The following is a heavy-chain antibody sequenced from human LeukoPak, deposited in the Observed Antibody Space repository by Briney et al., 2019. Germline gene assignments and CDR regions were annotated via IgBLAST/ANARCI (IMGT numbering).Heavy chain of an antibody. CDR2: IIPIFGTA. J-gene: IGHJ3*02. CDR1: GGTFSSYA. V-gene: IGHV1-69*05. CDR3: ARERDAFDI. Sequence: ASVKVSCKASGGTFSSYAISWVRQAPGQGLEWRGGIIPIFGTANYAQKVQGTVTITTDESPSTALMGRSSLGSQDTPLYFIARERDAFDIWGQGTMVTVSS.